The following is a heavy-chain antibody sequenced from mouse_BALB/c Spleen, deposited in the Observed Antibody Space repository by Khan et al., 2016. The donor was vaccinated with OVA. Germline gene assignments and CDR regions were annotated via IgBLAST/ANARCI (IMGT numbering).Heavy chain of an antibody. D-gene: IGHD1-1*01. CDR2: ISYDGTN. J-gene: IGHJ3*01. Sequence: EVQLQESGPGLVKPSQSLSLTCSVTGYSIISGYYWNWIRQFPGNKLEWMGYISYDGTNNYNPSLKYRISITRDTSKNQFFLKLNSVTSEDTATYDCAAGGYGRGFAYWGQGTLVTVSA. CDR1: GYSIISGYY. V-gene: IGHV3-6*02. CDR3: AAGGYGRGFAY.